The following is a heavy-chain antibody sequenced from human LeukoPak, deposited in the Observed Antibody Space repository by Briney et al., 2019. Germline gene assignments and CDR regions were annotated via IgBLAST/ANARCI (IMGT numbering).Heavy chain of an antibody. CDR1: GFTFSSYA. CDR2: MSGSGGST. Sequence: GGSLRLSCAASGFTFSSYAMSWVRQAPGKGLEGVSGMSGSGGSTYYADSVKGRVTITRDNSKNTLYLQMNSLRAEDTAVYYCAKAAYCTNGVCYYYYCIDVWGKGTTVTVSS. V-gene: IGHV3-23*01. J-gene: IGHJ6*03. D-gene: IGHD2-8*01. CDR3: AKAAYCTNGVCYYYYCIDV.